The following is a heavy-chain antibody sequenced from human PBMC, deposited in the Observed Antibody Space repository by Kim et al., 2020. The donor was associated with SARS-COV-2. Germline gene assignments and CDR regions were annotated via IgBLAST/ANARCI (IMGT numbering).Heavy chain of an antibody. CDR1: GGSISSGGYY. CDR3: ARDNYVHYYGSGSYHGNSYYGMDV. V-gene: IGHV4-31*03. Sequence: SETLSLTCTVSGGSISSGGYYWSWIRQHPGKGLEWIGYIYYSGSTYYNPSLKSRVTISVDTSKNQFSLKLSSVTAADTAVYYCARDNYVHYYGSGSYHGNSYYGMDVWGQGTTVTVSS. J-gene: IGHJ6*02. CDR2: IYYSGST. D-gene: IGHD3-10*01.